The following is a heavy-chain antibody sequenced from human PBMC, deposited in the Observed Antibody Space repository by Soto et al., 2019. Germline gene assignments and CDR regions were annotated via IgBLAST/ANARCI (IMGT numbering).Heavy chain of an antibody. CDR2: IDGSGGIT. CDR3: VKNSGWFNT. V-gene: IGHV3-23*01. Sequence: QLLQSGGGLVQPGGSLTLSCAASGFTFGTTDMSWVRQAPGEGLEWVSTIDGSGGITYYADSVKGRFTISRDNSRNTVYLQMNSLRGDDTALYYCVKNSGWFNTWGQGALVTFSS. CDR1: GFTFGTTD. J-gene: IGHJ5*02. D-gene: IGHD3-10*01.